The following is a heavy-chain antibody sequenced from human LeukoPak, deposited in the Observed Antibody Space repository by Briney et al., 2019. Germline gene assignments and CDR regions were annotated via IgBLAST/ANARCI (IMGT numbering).Heavy chain of an antibody. V-gene: IGHV3-23*01. D-gene: IGHD6-13*01. CDR2: ISHSGGGT. CDR1: GFTFSSYG. Sequence: GGSLRLSCAASGFTFSSYGMSWVRQAPGKGREWVSTISHSGGGTYYADSVKGRFTISRDNSKTTLYLQMNSLRAEDTAVYFCAKAAIVATGKVPDYWGQGTLVTVSA. CDR3: AKAAIVATGKVPDY. J-gene: IGHJ4*02.